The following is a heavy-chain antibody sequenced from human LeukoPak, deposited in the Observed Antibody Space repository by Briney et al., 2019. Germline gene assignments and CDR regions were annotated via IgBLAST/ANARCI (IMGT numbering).Heavy chain of an antibody. V-gene: IGHV3-21*01. D-gene: IGHD3-9*01. J-gene: IGHJ4*02. Sequence: GGSLRLTCAASGFSFNNAWMSWVRQAPGKGLEWVSTISGNNNYIYYADSVKGRFTISRDNAKNSLYLQMNSLRAEDTAVYYCARVPDNDWYILYYFDYWGQGTLVTVSS. CDR1: GFSFNNAW. CDR3: ARVPDNDWYILYYFDY. CDR2: ISGNNNYI.